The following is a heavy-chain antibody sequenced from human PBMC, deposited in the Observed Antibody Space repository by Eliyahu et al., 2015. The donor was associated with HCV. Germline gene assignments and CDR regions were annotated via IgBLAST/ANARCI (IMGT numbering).Heavy chain of an antibody. V-gene: IGHV3-30*02. CDR2: IRPDGRDT. Sequence: QVQLVESGGGVVQPGGSLRLSCAASGFRFGSYGIDWVRQAPGKGLEGVAFIRPDGRDTNYADSVKGRLTISRDNSNNILYLQMNTLRAEDTAVYYCARGRDYGMDVWGQGTAVIVSS. J-gene: IGHJ6*02. CDR3: ARGRDYGMDV. CDR1: GFRFGSYG.